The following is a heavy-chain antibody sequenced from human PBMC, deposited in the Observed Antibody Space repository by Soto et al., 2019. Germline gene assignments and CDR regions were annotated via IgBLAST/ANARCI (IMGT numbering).Heavy chain of an antibody. V-gene: IGHV3-23*01. CDR2: ISGSAGST. J-gene: IGHJ4*02. D-gene: IGHD6-13*01. CDR1: GFTFNNYA. CDR3: AKAGGAAGTVDYFDY. Sequence: DVQLLESGGGLVQPGGSLRLSCAASGFTFNNYAINWVRQSPGKGLEWVSVISGSAGSTYYADSVKGRFTITRDNSKNTLYLQMRSLRVEDTAVYYCAKAGGAAGTVDYFDYWCQGTLVTVSS.